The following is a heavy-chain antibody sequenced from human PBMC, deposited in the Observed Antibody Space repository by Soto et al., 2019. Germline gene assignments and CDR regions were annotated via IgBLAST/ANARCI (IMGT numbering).Heavy chain of an antibody. CDR1: GGSISSYY. CDR3: ASYQLTTSRGVMGMDV. V-gene: IGHV4-59*01. J-gene: IGHJ6*02. CDR2: IYYSGST. D-gene: IGHD2-2*01. Sequence: PSETLSLTCTVSGGSISSYYWSWIRQPPGKGLEWIGYIYYSGSTNYNPSLKSRATISVDTSKNQFSLKPSSVTAADTAVYYCASYQLTTSRGVMGMDVWGQGTPVTVS.